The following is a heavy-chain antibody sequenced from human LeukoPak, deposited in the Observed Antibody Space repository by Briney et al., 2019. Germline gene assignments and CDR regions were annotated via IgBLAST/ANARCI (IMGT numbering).Heavy chain of an antibody. CDR1: GYTFTSYG. CDR3: ARDHRPEYYDILTGYYTSTSPSDY. D-gene: IGHD3-9*01. J-gene: IGHJ4*02. V-gene: IGHV1-18*01. Sequence: ASVKVSCKASGYTFTSYGISWVRQAPGQGLEWMGWISAYNGNTNYAQKLQGRVTMTTDTSTSTAYMELRSLRSDDTAVYYCARDHRPEYYDILTGYYTSTSPSDYWGQGTLVTVSS. CDR2: ISAYNGNT.